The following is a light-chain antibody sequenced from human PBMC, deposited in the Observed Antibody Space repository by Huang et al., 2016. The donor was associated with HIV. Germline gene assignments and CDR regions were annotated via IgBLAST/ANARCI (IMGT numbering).Light chain of an antibody. Sequence: IVMTQSPATLSVSPGDSATLSCRASQSVSGNLAWYQQKPGQAPRLLIHSVSSRATGIPARFGGSGSRTDFTLTISSLQSEDCAVYYCHQYSYWPPTFGQGTKVEI. CDR2: SVS. CDR1: QSVSGN. V-gene: IGKV3-15*01. CDR3: HQYSYWPPT. J-gene: IGKJ1*01.